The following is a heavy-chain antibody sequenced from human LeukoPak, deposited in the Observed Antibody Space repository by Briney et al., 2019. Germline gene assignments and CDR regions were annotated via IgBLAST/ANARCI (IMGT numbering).Heavy chain of an antibody. J-gene: IGHJ4*02. CDR2: IYYSGST. Sequence: PSETLSLTCTVSGGSISSYYWNWIRQPPGKGLEWIGYIYYSGSTNYNPSLKSRVTISVDTSKNQFSLKLSSVTAADTAVYYCARGGNLYFDYWGQGTLVTVSS. D-gene: IGHD4-23*01. CDR1: GGSISSYY. CDR3: ARGGNLYFDY. V-gene: IGHV4-59*01.